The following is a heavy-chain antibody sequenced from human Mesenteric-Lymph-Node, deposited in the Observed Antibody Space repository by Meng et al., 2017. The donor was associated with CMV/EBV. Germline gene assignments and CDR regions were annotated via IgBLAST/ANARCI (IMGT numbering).Heavy chain of an antibody. J-gene: IGHJ6*02. Sequence: GESLKISCAASGFTVSSNYMSWVRQAPGKGLEWVSVIYSGGSTYYADSVKGRFTISRDNSKNTLYLQMNSLRAEDTAVYYCARGRREEFWSGYSFYYYYGMDVWGQGTTVTVSS. CDR3: ARGRREEFWSGYSFYYYYGMDV. CDR2: IYSGGST. D-gene: IGHD3-3*01. V-gene: IGHV3-66*02. CDR1: GFTVSSNY.